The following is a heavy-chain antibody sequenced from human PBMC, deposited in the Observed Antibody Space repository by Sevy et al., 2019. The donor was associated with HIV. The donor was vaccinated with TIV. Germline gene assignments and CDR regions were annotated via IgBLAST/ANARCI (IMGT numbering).Heavy chain of an antibody. D-gene: IGHD4-17*01. CDR3: ARDQHDYDGNLRTGWFDP. CDR2: ISYDGSNK. J-gene: IGHJ5*02. V-gene: IGHV3-30-3*01. Sequence: GGSLRLSCAASGFTFSSDAMHWVLQAPGKALEWVAVISYDGSNKYYADSVKGRFTISRDNSKSTLYLQMNSLRAEDTGVYYCARDQHDYDGNLRTGWFDPWGQGTLVTVSS. CDR1: GFTFSSDA.